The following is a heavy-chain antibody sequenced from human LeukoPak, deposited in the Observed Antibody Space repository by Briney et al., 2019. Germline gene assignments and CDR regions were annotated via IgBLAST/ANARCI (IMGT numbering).Heavy chain of an antibody. D-gene: IGHD6-13*01. J-gene: IGHJ3*02. Sequence: GGSLRLSCAASGFTFSSYGMHWVRQAPGKGLEWVAVVSYDGSNKYYADSVKGRFTISRDNSKNTLYLQMNSLRAEDTAVYYCAKVLGSWYGRDAFDIWGQGTMVTVSS. CDR3: AKVLGSWYGRDAFDI. CDR1: GFTFSSYG. CDR2: VSYDGSNK. V-gene: IGHV3-30*18.